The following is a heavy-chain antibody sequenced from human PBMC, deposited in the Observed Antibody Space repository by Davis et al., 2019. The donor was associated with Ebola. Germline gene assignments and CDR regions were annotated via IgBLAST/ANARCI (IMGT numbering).Heavy chain of an antibody. Sequence: PGGSLRLSCAASGFTFSSYNMNWVRQAPGKGLEWVSYISSRSSTIYFADSVKGRFTISRDNSKNTLYLQMNSLRAEDTAVYYCARVDYGDYALFDYWGQGTLVTVSS. CDR3: ARVDYGDYALFDY. J-gene: IGHJ4*02. CDR2: ISSRSSTI. CDR1: GFTFSSYN. V-gene: IGHV3-48*01. D-gene: IGHD4-17*01.